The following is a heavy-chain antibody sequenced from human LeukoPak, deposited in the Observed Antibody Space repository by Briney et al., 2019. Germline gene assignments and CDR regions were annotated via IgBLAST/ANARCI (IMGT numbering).Heavy chain of an antibody. D-gene: IGHD2-15*01. V-gene: IGHV3-23*01. Sequence: HPGGSLRLSCAASGFTFSSYAMSWVRQAPGKGLEWGSTISYSGGNTDYADSVEGRFTVSRDNSKNTLYLQVNSLRAGDTAVYYCARDRYCSGGSCHGDFAYWGQGTLVTVSS. CDR3: ARDRYCSGGSCHGDFAY. CDR2: ISYSGGNT. CDR1: GFTFSSYA. J-gene: IGHJ4*02.